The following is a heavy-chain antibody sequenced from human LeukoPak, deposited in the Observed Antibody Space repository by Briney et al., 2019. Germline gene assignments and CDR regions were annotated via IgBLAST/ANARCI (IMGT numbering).Heavy chain of an antibody. J-gene: IGHJ4*02. CDR2: ISGSGGST. Sequence: PGGSLRLSCAASGXTFSSYAMSWVRQAPGKGLEWVSTISGSGGSTYYADSVKGRFTISRDNSKNTLYLQMNSLRAEDTAVYYCAKAYSYASSGYYPLDYWGQGTLVTASS. V-gene: IGHV3-23*01. CDR3: AKAYSYASSGYYPLDY. CDR1: GXTFSSYA. D-gene: IGHD3-22*01.